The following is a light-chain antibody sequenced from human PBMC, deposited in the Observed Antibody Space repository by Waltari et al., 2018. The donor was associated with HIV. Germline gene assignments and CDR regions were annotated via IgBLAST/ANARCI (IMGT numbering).Light chain of an antibody. CDR3: QQYYSTPWT. V-gene: IGKV4-1*01. J-gene: IGKJ1*01. Sequence: DIVMTQFPDSLVVSLGERATINCKSSQSVLYRSNNRNYLAWYQQKPGQPPKLLIYWASTRESGVPDRFSGRGSGTDFTLTISSLQAEDVAVYYCQQYYSTPWTFGQGTKVEIK. CDR1: QSVLYRSNNRNY. CDR2: WAS.